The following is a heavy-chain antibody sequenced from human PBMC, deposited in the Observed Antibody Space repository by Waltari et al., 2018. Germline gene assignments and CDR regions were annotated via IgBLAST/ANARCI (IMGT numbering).Heavy chain of an antibody. Sequence: EVQLAESGGGLVQPGRSLRLSCTTSGFILGDYGMSWVRQAPGKGLGWVGFTRSNAYYGTVEYAASVKGRFTISRDDSKSVVYLQMNSLKTEDTAVYYCTRVKGSFWDGYSFDSWGQGTPVTVSS. CDR2: TRSNAYYGTV. CDR3: TRVKGSFWDGYSFDS. J-gene: IGHJ4*02. CDR1: GFILGDYG. V-gene: IGHV3-49*04. D-gene: IGHD5-12*01.